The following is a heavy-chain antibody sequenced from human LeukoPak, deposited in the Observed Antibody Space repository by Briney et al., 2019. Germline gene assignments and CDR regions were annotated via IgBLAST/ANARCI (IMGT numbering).Heavy chain of an antibody. J-gene: IGHJ5*02. CDR2: INAGNGNT. CDR1: GYTFTSYA. D-gene: IGHD6-19*01. Sequence: ASVKVSCKASGYTFTSYAMHWVRQAPGQRLEWMGWINAGNGNTKYSQKFQGRVTITRDTSASTAYMELSSLRSEDTAVYYCARVPYSSGWYFGWFDPWGQGTPVTVSS. CDR3: ARVPYSSGWYFGWFDP. V-gene: IGHV1-3*01.